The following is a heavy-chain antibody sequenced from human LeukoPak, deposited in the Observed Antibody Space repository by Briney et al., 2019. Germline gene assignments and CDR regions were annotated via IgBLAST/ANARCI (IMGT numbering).Heavy chain of an antibody. CDR3: ARDGAPYSTGWYS. Sequence: PSETLSLTCTVSGGSISSYYWSWIRQPAGKGLEWIGRIYTSGSTNYNPSLKSRVTISVDPSKSQSSLKLSSVTAADTAIYYCARDGAPYSTGWYSWGQGTLVTVSS. V-gene: IGHV4-4*07. CDR1: GGSISSYY. J-gene: IGHJ4*02. D-gene: IGHD6-19*01. CDR2: IYTSGST.